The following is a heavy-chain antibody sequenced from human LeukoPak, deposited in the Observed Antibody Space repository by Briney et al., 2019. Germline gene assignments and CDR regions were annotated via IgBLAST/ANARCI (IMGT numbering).Heavy chain of an antibody. CDR2: IHHSGST. Sequence: SETLSLTCAVSIYSISSGYYWGWIRQPPGKGLEWIGSIHHSGSTYYNPSLKSRVTISVDTSNNQFSLKLTSVTAADTALYYCARINGDYLIDYWGRGTLVTVSS. D-gene: IGHD4-17*01. CDR3: ARINGDYLIDY. V-gene: IGHV4-38-2*01. CDR1: IYSISSGYY. J-gene: IGHJ4*02.